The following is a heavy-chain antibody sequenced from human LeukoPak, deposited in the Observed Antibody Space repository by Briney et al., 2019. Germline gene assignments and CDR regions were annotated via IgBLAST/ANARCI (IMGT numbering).Heavy chain of an antibody. CDR1: GYTFTSYA. CDR2: INAGNGNT. Sequence: ASVKVSCKASGYTFTSYAMHWVRQAPGQRLEWMGWINAGNGNTKYSQKFQGRVTITRDTSATTAYMELSSLRSEDTAVYYCATFSWILFAFDIWGQGTMVTVSS. D-gene: IGHD3-3*01. V-gene: IGHV1-3*01. CDR3: ATFSWILFAFDI. J-gene: IGHJ3*02.